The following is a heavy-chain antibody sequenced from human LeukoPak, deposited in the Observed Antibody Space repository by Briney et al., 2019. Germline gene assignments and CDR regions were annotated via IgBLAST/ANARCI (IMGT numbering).Heavy chain of an antibody. V-gene: IGHV4-61*01. CDR3: ARDSPGYYYGMDV. Sequence: SETLSLTCTVSGGSVSSGSYYWSWIRQPPGKGLEWIGYIYYSGSTYYNPSLKSRVTISVDTSKNQFSLKLSSVTAADTAVYYCARDSPGYYYGMDVWGQGTTVTVSS. J-gene: IGHJ6*02. CDR2: IYYSGST. CDR1: GGSVSSGSYY.